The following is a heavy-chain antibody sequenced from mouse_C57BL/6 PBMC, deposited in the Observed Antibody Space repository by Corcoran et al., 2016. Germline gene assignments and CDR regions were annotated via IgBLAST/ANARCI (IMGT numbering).Heavy chain of an antibody. CDR1: GYTFTTYG. Sequence: QIQLVQSGPELKKPGETVKISCKASGYTFTTYGMSWVKQAPGKGLKWMGWINTYSGVPTYADDFKGRFAFSLETSASTAYLQINNLKNEDTATYFCARRPLYYGSSYWYFDVWGTGTTVTVSS. CDR2: INTYSGVP. CDR3: ARRPLYYGSSYWYFDV. V-gene: IGHV9-3*01. D-gene: IGHD1-1*01. J-gene: IGHJ1*03.